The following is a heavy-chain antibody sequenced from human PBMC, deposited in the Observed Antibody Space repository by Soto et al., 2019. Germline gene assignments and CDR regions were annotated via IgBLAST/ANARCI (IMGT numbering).Heavy chain of an antibody. CDR2: IWYDGSNK. CDR1: GFTFSSYG. CDR3: ARDPTYYYDSSGPQGAWYFDL. Sequence: GGSLRLSCAASGFTFSSYGMHWVRQAPGKGLEWVAVIWYDGSNKYYADSVKGRFTISRDNSKNTLYLQMNSLRAEDTAVYYCARDPTYYYDSSGPQGAWYFDLWGRGTLVTVSS. D-gene: IGHD3-22*01. J-gene: IGHJ2*01. V-gene: IGHV3-33*01.